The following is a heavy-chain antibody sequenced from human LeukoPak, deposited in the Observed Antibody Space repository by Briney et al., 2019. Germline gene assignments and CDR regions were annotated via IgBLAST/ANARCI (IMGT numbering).Heavy chain of an antibody. V-gene: IGHV1-69*05. CDR1: GGTFSSYA. J-gene: IGHJ4*02. D-gene: IGHD6-19*01. CDR3: ARDLVISSGWSDPFDY. CDR2: IIPIFGTA. Sequence: GASAKVSCKASGGTFSSYAISWVRQAPGQGLEWMGRIIPIFGTANYAQKFQGRVTITTDESTSTAYMELSSLRSEDTAVYYCARDLVISSGWSDPFDYWGQGTLVTVSS.